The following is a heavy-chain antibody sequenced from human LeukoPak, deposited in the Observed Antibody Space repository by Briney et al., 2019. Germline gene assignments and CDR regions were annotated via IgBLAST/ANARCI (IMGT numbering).Heavy chain of an antibody. CDR1: GFIFSSYA. Sequence: PGGSLRLSCAVSGFIFSSYAMHWVRQAPGKGLEWVTIISYDGNNKYYADSVKGRFTISRDNSKNTLYLQMNRLRAEDTAVYYCARDLYCSGISCYGRRGYWGQGTVVTVSS. CDR3: ARDLYCSGISCYGRRGY. J-gene: IGHJ4*02. V-gene: IGHV3-30*04. CDR2: ISYDGNNK. D-gene: IGHD2-2*01.